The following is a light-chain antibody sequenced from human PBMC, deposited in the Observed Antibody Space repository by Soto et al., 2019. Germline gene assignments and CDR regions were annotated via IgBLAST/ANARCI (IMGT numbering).Light chain of an antibody. J-gene: IGLJ1*01. V-gene: IGLV1-44*01. CDR2: SNN. Sequence: QSALTQPPSASGTPGQRVTISCSGSSSNIGSNTVNWYQQLPGTAPKLLIYSNNQRPSGVPDRFSGSKSGTSASLAISGLQSEDEADYCCATWDDSLIAYVFGTGTKVT. CDR1: SSNIGSNT. CDR3: ATWDDSLIAYV.